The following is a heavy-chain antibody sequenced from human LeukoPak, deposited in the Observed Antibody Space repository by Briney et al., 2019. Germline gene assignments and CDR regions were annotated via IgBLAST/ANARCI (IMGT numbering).Heavy chain of an antibody. CDR3: AGFKLVVTAMYHFNY. D-gene: IGHD2-21*02. Sequence: ASVKVSCKASGYTFTSYGISWVRQAPGQGLEWMGWISAYNGNTNYAQKLQGRVTMTTDTSTSTAYMELRSLRSDDTAVYYCAGFKLVVTAMYHFNYGGQEPLFTVSS. CDR1: GYTFTSYG. V-gene: IGHV1-18*01. J-gene: IGHJ4*02. CDR2: ISAYNGNT.